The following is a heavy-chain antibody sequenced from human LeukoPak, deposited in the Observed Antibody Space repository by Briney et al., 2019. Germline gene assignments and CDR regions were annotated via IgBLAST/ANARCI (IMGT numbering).Heavy chain of an antibody. Sequence: GGSLRLSCAASGFSVGSKYMNWVRQAPGKGLEWVSSISSSSSYIYYADSVKGRFTISRDNAKNSLYLQMNSLRAEDTAVYYCARDLVERGYSYGRCDYWGQGTLVTVSS. V-gene: IGHV3-21*01. CDR1: GFSVGSKY. CDR3: ARDLVERGYSYGRCDY. J-gene: IGHJ4*02. D-gene: IGHD5-18*01. CDR2: ISSSSSYI.